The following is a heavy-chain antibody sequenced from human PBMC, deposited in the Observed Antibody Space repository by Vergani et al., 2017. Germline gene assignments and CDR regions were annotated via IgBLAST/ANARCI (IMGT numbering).Heavy chain of an antibody. CDR2: IQYDGSDI. CDR3: ANEGSANRIRGWLDH. J-gene: IGHJ4*02. D-gene: IGHD3-10*01. CDR1: GFSVSNSG. V-gene: IGHV3-30*02. Sequence: QVQLVESGGGVVQPGGSLRLSCVASGFSVSNSGMHWVRQTPGKGLEWVAFIQYDGSDIFYADFVEGRFTISRDNSKNSLYLQMNSLRFDDTAVYYCANEGSANRIRGWLDHWGQGALVTVSS.